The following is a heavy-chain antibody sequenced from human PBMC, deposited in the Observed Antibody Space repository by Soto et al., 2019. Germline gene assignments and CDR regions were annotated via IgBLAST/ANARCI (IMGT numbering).Heavy chain of an antibody. Sequence: GGSLRLSCAASGFTFSSYAMSWVRQAPGKGLEWVSAISGSGGSTYYVDSVKGRFTISRDNSKNTLYLQMNSLRAEDTAVYYCAKDSYYYDSSGNIYPKGSDYWGQGTLVTVSS. J-gene: IGHJ4*02. CDR1: GFTFSSYA. CDR2: ISGSGGST. D-gene: IGHD3-22*01. CDR3: AKDSYYYDSSGNIYPKGSDY. V-gene: IGHV3-23*01.